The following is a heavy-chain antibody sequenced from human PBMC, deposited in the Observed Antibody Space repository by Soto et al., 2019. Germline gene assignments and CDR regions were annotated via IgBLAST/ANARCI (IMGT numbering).Heavy chain of an antibody. D-gene: IGHD3-9*01. CDR2: ISGSGGST. V-gene: IGHV3-23*01. CDR1: GFTFSSYA. J-gene: IGHJ6*04. Sequence: GGSLRLSCAASGFTFSSYAMSWVRQAPGKGLEWVSAISGSGGSTYYADSVKGRFTISRDNSKNTLYLQMNSLRAEDTAVYYCAKDQDYDILTGPVPLDVWGKGTTVTVSS. CDR3: AKDQDYDILTGPVPLDV.